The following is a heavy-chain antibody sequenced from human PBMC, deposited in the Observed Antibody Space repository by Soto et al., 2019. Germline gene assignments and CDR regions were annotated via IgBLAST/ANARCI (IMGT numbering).Heavy chain of an antibody. D-gene: IGHD1-26*01. CDR1: GFTFSTYG. J-gene: IGHJ4*02. Sequence: GGSLRLSCAASGFTFSTYGMRWVRQAPGKGLEWVAVISKDGNDQYYADSVKGRFTVSRDNSKNTLSLQMNSLRPEDTAFYYCAKDRWEFTRYFDSWGQGTLVTVSS. V-gene: IGHV3-30*18. CDR3: AKDRWEFTRYFDS. CDR2: ISKDGNDQ.